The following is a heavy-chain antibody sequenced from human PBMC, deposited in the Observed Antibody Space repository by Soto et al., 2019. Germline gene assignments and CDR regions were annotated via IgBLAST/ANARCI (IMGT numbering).Heavy chain of an antibody. Sequence: GASVKVSCKVSGYTLTELSMHWVRQAPGKGLEWMGGFDPEDGETIYAQKFQGRVTMTEDTSTDTAYMELSSLKSEDTAVYYCATEPCTDCSSTSCSDRGFDPWGQGTMVTVSS. V-gene: IGHV1-24*01. D-gene: IGHD2-2*01. J-gene: IGHJ5*02. CDR1: GYTLTELS. CDR2: FDPEDGET. CDR3: ATEPCTDCSSTSCSDRGFDP.